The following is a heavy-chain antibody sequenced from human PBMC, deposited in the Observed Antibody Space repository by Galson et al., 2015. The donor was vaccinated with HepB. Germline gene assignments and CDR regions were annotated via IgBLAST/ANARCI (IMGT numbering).Heavy chain of an antibody. CDR2: ISSSSSYI. J-gene: IGHJ4*02. CDR3: ARVRGYCSGGSCYPIREFDY. Sequence: SLRLSCAASGFTLSSYSMNWVRQAPGQGLEWVSSISSSSSYIYYADSVKGRFTISRDNAKNSLYLQMNSLRAEDTAVYYCARVRGYCSGGSCYPIREFDYWGQGTLVTVSS. D-gene: IGHD2-15*01. V-gene: IGHV3-21*01. CDR1: GFTLSSYS.